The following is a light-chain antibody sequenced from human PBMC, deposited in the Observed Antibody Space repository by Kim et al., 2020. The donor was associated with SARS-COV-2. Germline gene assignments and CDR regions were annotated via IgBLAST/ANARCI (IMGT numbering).Light chain of an antibody. Sequence: DIVMTQSPDSLTVSLGERATINCKSSQTILNRSSKKNALAWFQLKPRQPPRVLIYWASTRESGVPDRFSGSGSGTDFTLTISSLQAEDVAVYYCQQYSSSPLTFGQGTKLEI. CDR2: WAS. CDR3: QQYSSSPLT. V-gene: IGKV4-1*01. CDR1: QTILNRSSKKNA. J-gene: IGKJ2*01.